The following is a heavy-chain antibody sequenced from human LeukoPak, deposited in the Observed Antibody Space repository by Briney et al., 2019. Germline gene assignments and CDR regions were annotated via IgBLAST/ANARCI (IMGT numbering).Heavy chain of an antibody. Sequence: GGSLRLSCAASGFTFSGYWMTWVRQAPGKGLEWVSVIYSGGSTYYADSVKGRFTISRDNSKNTLYLQMNSLRAEDTAVYYCAGSSGYYLFDYWGQGTLVTVSS. CDR1: GFTFSGYW. CDR3: AGSSGYYLFDY. CDR2: IYSGGST. J-gene: IGHJ4*02. D-gene: IGHD3-22*01. V-gene: IGHV3-53*01.